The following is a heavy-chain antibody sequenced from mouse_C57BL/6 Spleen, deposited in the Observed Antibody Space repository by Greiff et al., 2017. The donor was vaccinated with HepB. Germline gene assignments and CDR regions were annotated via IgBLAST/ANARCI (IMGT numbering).Heavy chain of an antibody. J-gene: IGHJ4*01. CDR3: ARLNWDRGAMDY. CDR2: INPNNGGT. CDR1: GYTFTDYN. V-gene: IGHV1-22*01. Sequence: VQLKESGPELVKPGASVKMSCKASGYTFTDYNMHWVKQSHGKSLEWIGYINPNNGGTSYNQKFKGKATLTVNKSSSTAYMELRSLTSEDSAVYYCARLNWDRGAMDYWGQGTSVTVSS. D-gene: IGHD4-1*01.